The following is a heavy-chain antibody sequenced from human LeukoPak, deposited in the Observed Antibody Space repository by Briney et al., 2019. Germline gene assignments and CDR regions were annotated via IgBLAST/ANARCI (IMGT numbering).Heavy chain of an antibody. CDR1: GGTFSSYA. CDR3: ARGGGLDCGGDCYSFMDV. D-gene: IGHD2-21*01. Sequence: SVKVSCRASGGTFSSYAISWVRQAPGQGLEWMGGIIPIFGTANYAQKFQGRVTITTDESTSTAYMELSSLRSEDTAVYYCARGGGLDCGGDCYSFMDVWGKGTTVTVSS. V-gene: IGHV1-69*05. CDR2: IIPIFGTA. J-gene: IGHJ6*03.